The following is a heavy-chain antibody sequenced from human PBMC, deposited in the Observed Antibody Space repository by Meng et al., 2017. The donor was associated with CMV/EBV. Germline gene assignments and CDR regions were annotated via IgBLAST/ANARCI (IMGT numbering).Heavy chain of an antibody. CDR3: ARVAPAAAGYWFDP. CDR2: ISSSSSYI. Sequence: GALKISCAASGFTFSSYSMNWVRQAPGKGLEWVSSISSSSSYIYYADSVKGRFTISRDNAKNSLYLQMNSLRAEDTAVYYCARVAPAAAGYWFDPWGQGTLVTVSS. CDR1: GFTFSSYS. J-gene: IGHJ5*02. D-gene: IGHD6-13*01. V-gene: IGHV3-21*01.